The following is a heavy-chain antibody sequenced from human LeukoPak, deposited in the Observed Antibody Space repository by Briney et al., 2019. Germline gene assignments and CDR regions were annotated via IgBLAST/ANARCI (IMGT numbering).Heavy chain of an antibody. D-gene: IGHD3-10*01. CDR2: ISSSSSYI. CDR1: GFTFSSYS. V-gene: IGHV3-21*01. J-gene: IGHJ3*02. Sequence: GGSLRLSCAASGFTFSSYSMNWVRQAPGKGLEWVSSISSSSSYIYYADSVKGRFTISRDNAKNSLYLQMNSLRAEDTAVYYCASSAGAHAFDIWGQGTMVTVSS. CDR3: ASSAGAHAFDI.